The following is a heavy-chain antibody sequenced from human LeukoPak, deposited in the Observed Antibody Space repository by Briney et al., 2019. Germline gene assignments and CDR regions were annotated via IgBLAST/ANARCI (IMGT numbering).Heavy chain of an antibody. CDR2: INHSGNT. Sequence: SSETLSLTCAVYGGSFSGYYWSWIRQPPGKGLEWIGEINHSGNTNYNPSLRSRATISVDTSKNQFSLRLSAVTAADTAVYYSVRVRADGSGSYYRLYYYGMDGWGKGTTVTVSS. CDR1: GGSFSGYY. D-gene: IGHD3-10*01. J-gene: IGHJ6*04. V-gene: IGHV4-34*01. CDR3: VRVRADGSGSYYRLYYYGMDG.